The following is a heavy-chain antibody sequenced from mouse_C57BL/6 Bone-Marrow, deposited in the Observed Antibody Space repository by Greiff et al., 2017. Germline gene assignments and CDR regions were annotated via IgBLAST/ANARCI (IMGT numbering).Heavy chain of an antibody. Sequence: EVQLQESGPGLVKPSQSLSLTCSVTGYSITSGYYWNWIRQFPGNKLEWMGYISYDGSNNYNPSLKNRISITRDTSKNQFFLKLNSVTTEDTATYYCARDPYYSNPYAMDYWGQGTSVTVSS. CDR3: ARDPYYSNPYAMDY. CDR1: GYSITSGYY. CDR2: ISYDGSN. V-gene: IGHV3-6*01. J-gene: IGHJ4*01. D-gene: IGHD2-5*01.